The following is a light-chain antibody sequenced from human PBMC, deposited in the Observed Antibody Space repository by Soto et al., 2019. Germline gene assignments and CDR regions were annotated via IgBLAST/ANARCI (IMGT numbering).Light chain of an antibody. J-gene: IGKJ1*01. Sequence: DIPMTQSPSSLSASVGDRVTITCRASVGISNFVAWYQQRPGKVPRLLISAASTLQSGVPSRFSGSGSETDFTLTISGLQPEDVATYYCQKCNSAPWTFGQGTKVEI. CDR2: AAS. CDR1: VGISNF. CDR3: QKCNSAPWT. V-gene: IGKV1-27*01.